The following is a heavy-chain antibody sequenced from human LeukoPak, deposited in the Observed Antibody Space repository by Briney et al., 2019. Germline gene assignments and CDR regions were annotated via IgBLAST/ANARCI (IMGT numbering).Heavy chain of an antibody. J-gene: IGHJ3*02. CDR2: IWYDGSNK. V-gene: IGHV3-33*01. CDR3: ARDVRTEYCSGGSCSNAFDI. Sequence: GGSLRLSCAASGFTFSSYGMHWVRQALGRGLEWVAVIWYDGSNKYYADSVKGRFTISRDNSKNTLYLQMNSLRAEDTAVYYCARDVRTEYCSGGSCSNAFDIWGQGTMVTVSS. D-gene: IGHD2-15*01. CDR1: GFTFSSYG.